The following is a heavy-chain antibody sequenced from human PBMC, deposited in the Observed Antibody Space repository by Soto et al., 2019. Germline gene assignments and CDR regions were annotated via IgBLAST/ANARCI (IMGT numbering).Heavy chain of an antibody. CDR1: GYTFTGYY. CDR2: INPSGGST. Sequence: GASVKVSCKASGYTFTGYYMHWVRQAPGQGLEWMGIINPSGGSTSYAQKFQGRVTMTRDTSTSTVYMELSSLRSEDTAVYYCARGGDYGDYGLDYYYYYMDVWGKGTTVTVSS. CDR3: ARGGDYGDYGLDYYYYYMDV. V-gene: IGHV1-46*03. J-gene: IGHJ6*03. D-gene: IGHD4-17*01.